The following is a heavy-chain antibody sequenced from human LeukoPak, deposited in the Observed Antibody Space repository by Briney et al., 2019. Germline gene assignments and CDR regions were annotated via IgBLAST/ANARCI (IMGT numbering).Heavy chain of an antibody. CDR3: ARRHILLIRGAPANWFDP. V-gene: IGHV4-59*08. J-gene: IGHJ5*02. Sequence: SETLSLTCTVSGGSISSYYWSWIRQPPGKGLEWVGYIYYSGSTNYNPSLKSRVTISVDTSKNQFSLNLSSVAAADTAVYYCARRHILLIRGAPANWFDPWGQGALVTVSS. CDR1: GGSISSYY. D-gene: IGHD3-10*01. CDR2: IYYSGST.